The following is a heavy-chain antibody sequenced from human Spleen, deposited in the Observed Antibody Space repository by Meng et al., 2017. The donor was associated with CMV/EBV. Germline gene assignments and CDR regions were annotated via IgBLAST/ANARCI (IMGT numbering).Heavy chain of an antibody. CDR2: IYPNSGGT. Sequence: ASVKVSCKASGYTFSDYYIHWVRQAPGQGLEWMGWIYPNSGGTNYAQNFQGRVTMTRDTSRSTAYMELSRLRSDDTAVYYCARGPPYDFWSGYLVYWGQGTLVTVSS. J-gene: IGHJ4*02. D-gene: IGHD3-3*01. V-gene: IGHV1-2*02. CDR3: ARGPPYDFWSGYLVY. CDR1: GYTFSDYY.